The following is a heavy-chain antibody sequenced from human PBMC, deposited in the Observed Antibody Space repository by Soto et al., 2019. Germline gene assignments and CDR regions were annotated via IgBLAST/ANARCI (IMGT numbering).Heavy chain of an antibody. CDR2: IYYSGST. Sequence: SETLSLTYTVSGGSISSYYWSWIRQPPGKGLEWIGYIYYSGSTNYNPSLKSRVTISVDTSKNQFSLKLSSVTAADTAVYYCARHGGIVATRVFDYWGQGTLVTVSS. CDR3: ARHGGIVATRVFDY. J-gene: IGHJ4*02. V-gene: IGHV4-59*08. CDR1: GGSISSYY. D-gene: IGHD5-12*01.